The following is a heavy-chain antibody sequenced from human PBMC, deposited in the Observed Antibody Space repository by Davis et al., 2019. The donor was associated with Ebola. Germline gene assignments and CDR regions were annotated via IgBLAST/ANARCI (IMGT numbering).Heavy chain of an antibody. D-gene: IGHD6-19*01. CDR1: GFTFSSYW. Sequence: HTGGSLRLSCAASGFTFSSYWMHWVRQAPGKGLVWVSRISSDGSSANYADSVKGRFTISRDNAKNSLYLQMNSLRAEDTAVYYCARDWGSGWYVDPWGQGTLVTVSS. V-gene: IGHV3-74*01. J-gene: IGHJ5*02. CDR2: ISSDGSSA. CDR3: ARDWGSGWYVDP.